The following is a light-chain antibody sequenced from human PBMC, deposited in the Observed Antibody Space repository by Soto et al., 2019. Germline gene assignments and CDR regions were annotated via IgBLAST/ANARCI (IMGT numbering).Light chain of an antibody. CDR2: DAS. Sequence: DIQMTQSPSTLSASVGDTVTVSCRASQSVSGWLAWYQQKPGEAPKLLIYDASALPRGVPSRFSGSGSGTKFTLTIASLQLDDFAAYYCQQYETFSGTFGPGTKVDIK. CDR3: QQYETFSGT. V-gene: IGKV1-5*01. J-gene: IGKJ1*01. CDR1: QSVSGW.